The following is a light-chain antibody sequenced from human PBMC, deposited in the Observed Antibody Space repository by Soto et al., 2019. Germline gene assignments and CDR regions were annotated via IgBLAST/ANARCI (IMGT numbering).Light chain of an antibody. Sequence: DLQMNQSPSTLSASVGDRVTITCRASQSISSWLAWYQQKPGKAPKLLIYDASSLESGVPSRFSGSGSGTEFTLTISSLQPDDFATYYCQQYNSYSGTFGQGTKVDI. V-gene: IGKV1-5*01. CDR3: QQYNSYSGT. CDR1: QSISSW. J-gene: IGKJ1*01. CDR2: DAS.